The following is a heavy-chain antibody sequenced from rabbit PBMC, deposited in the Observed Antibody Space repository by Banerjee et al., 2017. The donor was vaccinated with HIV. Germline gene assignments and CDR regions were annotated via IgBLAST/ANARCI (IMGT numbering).Heavy chain of an antibody. CDR1: GFDFISYY. Sequence: QLKESGGGLVQPGGSLKLSCKASGFDFISYYMSWVRQAPGKGLEWIGYIDPVFGSTYYASWVNGRFTISSHNAQNTLYLQLNSLTAADTATYFCVRGASSSGYYFENYFNLWGQGTLVTVS. CDR3: VRGASSSGYYFENYFNL. D-gene: IGHD1-1*01. CDR2: IDPVFGST. V-gene: IGHV1S7*01. J-gene: IGHJ4*01.